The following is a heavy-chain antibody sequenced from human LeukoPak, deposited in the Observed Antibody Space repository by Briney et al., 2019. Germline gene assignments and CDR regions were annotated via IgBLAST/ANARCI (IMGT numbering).Heavy chain of an antibody. D-gene: IGHD2-2*01. CDR3: AYCSSTSCYGGGDYYFDY. J-gene: IGHJ4*02. V-gene: IGHV3-7*01. Sequence: GRSLRLSCAASGFTFSSYWMSWVRQAPGKGLEWVANIKQDGSEKYYVDSVKGRFTISRDNAKNSLYLQMNSLRAEDTAVYYCAYCSSTSCYGGGDYYFDYWGQGTLVTVSS. CDR1: GFTFSSYW. CDR2: IKQDGSEK.